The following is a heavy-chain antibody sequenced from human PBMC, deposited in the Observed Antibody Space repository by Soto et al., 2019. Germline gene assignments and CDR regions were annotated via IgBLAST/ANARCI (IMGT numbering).Heavy chain of an antibody. J-gene: IGHJ6*02. CDR1: GGTFSSYA. V-gene: IGHV1-69*13. CDR2: IIPIFGTA. D-gene: IGHD2-15*01. CDR3: ARDQGSGGSCYPGCDYYYYGMDV. Sequence: ASVKVSCKASGGTFSSYAISWVRQAPGQGLEWMGGIIPIFGTANYAQKFQGRVTITADESTSTAYMELSSLRSEDTAVYYCARDQGSGGSCYPGCDYYYYGMDVWGQGTTVTVSS.